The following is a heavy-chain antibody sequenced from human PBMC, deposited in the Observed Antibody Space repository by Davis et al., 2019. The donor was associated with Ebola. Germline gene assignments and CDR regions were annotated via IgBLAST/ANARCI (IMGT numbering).Heavy chain of an antibody. CDR2: INPKSGAT. J-gene: IGHJ4*02. V-gene: IGHV1-2*06. CDR3: ARLGHVVFD. CDR1: GYTFTAYF. D-gene: IGHD2-15*01. Sequence: AASVKVSCKASGYTFTAYFIHWVRQAPGQGLEWMGRINPKSGATKYPQKFQGRVTMTRDTSITTTYMDLTRLRIDDTAVYYCARLGHVVFDWGQGTLVTVSS.